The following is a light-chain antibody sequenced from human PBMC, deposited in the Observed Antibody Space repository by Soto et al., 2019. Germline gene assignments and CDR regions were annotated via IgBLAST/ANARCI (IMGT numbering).Light chain of an antibody. V-gene: IGLV2-18*01. Sequence: QSVLTQPPSVSGSPGQSVTISCTGTSTDFVSYNRVSWYQQPPGTATILIIYEASNRPSGVPDRFSGSKSGNTASLTISGLQAADEADYYCSLYTSENTYVFGTGTKVTVL. CDR3: SLYTSENTYV. CDR2: EAS. J-gene: IGLJ1*01. CDR1: STDFVSYNR.